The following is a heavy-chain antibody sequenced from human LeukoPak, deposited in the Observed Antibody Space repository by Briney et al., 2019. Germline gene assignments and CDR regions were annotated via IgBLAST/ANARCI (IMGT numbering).Heavy chain of an antibody. V-gene: IGHV1-69*04. D-gene: IGHD3-16*01. CDR2: IIPIFGIA. CDR3: ASGLPGGAWHFDY. Sequence: SVKVSCKASGGTFSSYAISWVRQAPGQGLEWMGRIIPIFGIANYAQKFQGRVTITADKSTSTAYMELSSLRSEDTAVYYCASGLPGGAWHFDYWGQGTLVTVSS. J-gene: IGHJ4*02. CDR1: GGTFSSYA.